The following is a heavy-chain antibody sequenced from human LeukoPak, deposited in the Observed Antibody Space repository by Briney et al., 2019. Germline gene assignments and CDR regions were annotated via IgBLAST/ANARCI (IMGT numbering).Heavy chain of an antibody. Sequence: GGSLRLSCAASGFTVSSNYTSWVRQAPGKGLEWVSVIYSGGSTYYADSVKGRFTISRDNSKNTLYLQMNSLRAEDTAVYYCARSGGPSGPTVTDYWGQGTLVTVSS. J-gene: IGHJ4*02. V-gene: IGHV3-53*01. CDR1: GFTVSSNY. CDR2: IYSGGST. D-gene: IGHD4-17*01. CDR3: ARSGGPSGPTVTDY.